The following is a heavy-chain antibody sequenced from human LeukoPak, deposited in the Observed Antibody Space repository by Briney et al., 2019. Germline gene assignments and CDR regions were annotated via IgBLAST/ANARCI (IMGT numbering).Heavy chain of an antibody. Sequence: ASVKVSCKASGYTFTSYYMHWVRQAPGQGLEWMGIINPSGGSTSYAQKFQGRVTMTTDTSTSTAYMELRSLRSDDTAVYYCAREGTYCSSTSCSSYYYYYGMDVWGQGTTVTVSS. J-gene: IGHJ6*02. V-gene: IGHV1-46*01. CDR3: AREGTYCSSTSCSSYYYYYGMDV. D-gene: IGHD2-2*01. CDR2: INPSGGST. CDR1: GYTFTSYY.